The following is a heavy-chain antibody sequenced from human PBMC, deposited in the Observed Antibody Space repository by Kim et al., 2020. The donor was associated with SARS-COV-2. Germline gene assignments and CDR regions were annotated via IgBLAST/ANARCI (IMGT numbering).Heavy chain of an antibody. V-gene: IGHV5-51*01. D-gene: IGHD4-17*01. J-gene: IGHJ4*02. CDR3: ARHEYGDYDY. Sequence: DTRYSPSFQGQVTISADKSISTAYLQWSSLKASDTAMYYCARHEYGDYDYWGQGTLVTVSS. CDR2: DT.